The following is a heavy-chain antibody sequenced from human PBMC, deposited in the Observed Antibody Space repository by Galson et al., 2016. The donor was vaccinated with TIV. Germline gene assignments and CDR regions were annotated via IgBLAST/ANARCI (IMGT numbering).Heavy chain of an antibody. Sequence: SVKVSCKASGYTFISYGINWVRQAPGQGLEWMGGILPISSTTDYAQNFQGRVTTTSDASTSTVHLDFNSLRSEDTAVYFCARDIPCGGSCYFFDDWGQGTLVIVSS. V-gene: IGHV1-69*13. J-gene: IGHJ4*02. CDR3: ARDIPCGGSCYFFDD. CDR1: GYTFISYG. D-gene: IGHD2-15*01. CDR2: ILPISSTT.